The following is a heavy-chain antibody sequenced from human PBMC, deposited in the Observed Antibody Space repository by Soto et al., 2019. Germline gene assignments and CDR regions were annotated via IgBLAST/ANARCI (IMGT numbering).Heavy chain of an antibody. CDR3: ARGKDYYDSSGYNDY. J-gene: IGHJ4*01. D-gene: IGHD3-22*01. Sequence: ASVKVSCKASGYTFTSYDINWVPQASGQGLEVMGWMNPNSGNQGSAQKFQGRVTMTRSTSINTAYMELSSLRSEDTAVYYCARGKDYYDSSGYNDYWG. V-gene: IGHV1-8*01. CDR2: MNPNSGNQ. CDR1: GYTFTSYD.